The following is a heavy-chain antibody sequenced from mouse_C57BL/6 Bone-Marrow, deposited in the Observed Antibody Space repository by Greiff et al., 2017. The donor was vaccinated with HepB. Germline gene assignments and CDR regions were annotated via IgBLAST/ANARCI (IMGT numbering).Heavy chain of an antibody. V-gene: IGHV7-3*01. CDR3: ARDGSSYVDWFAY. CDR1: GFTFTAYY. D-gene: IGHD1-1*01. CDR2: IRNKANGYTT. Sequence: EVKVVESGGGLVQPGGSLSLSCAASGFTFTAYYMSWVRQPPGKALEWLGFIRNKANGYTTEYSASVKGRFTISRVNSQSILYLQMNALRAEDSATYYCARDGSSYVDWFAYWGQGTLVTVSA. J-gene: IGHJ3*01.